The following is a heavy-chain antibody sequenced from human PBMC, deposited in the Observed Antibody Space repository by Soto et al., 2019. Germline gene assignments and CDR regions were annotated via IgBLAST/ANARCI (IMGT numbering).Heavy chain of an antibody. Sequence: SGNVSCKASGFTFTSSAVQWVLQALVQRLEWIGWIVVGIGNTNYAQKFQERVTITRDMSTSTAYMELSSLRSEETAVYYCAAVSVTGTTSHFAYWGQGTLVTVSS. CDR3: AAVSVTGTTSHFAY. CDR1: GFTFTSSA. D-gene: IGHD1-20*01. V-gene: IGHV1-58*01. J-gene: IGHJ4*02. CDR2: IVVGIGNT.